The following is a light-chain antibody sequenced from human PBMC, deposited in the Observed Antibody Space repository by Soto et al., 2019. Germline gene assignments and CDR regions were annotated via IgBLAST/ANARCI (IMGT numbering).Light chain of an antibody. Sequence: QSALTQPASLSGSPGQSITISCTGTSSDIGAYDYVSWFQQHPGKAPKLMIFEVSNRPSGVSYRFSGSKSGNTASLTISGLQAEDEADYYCSSYTITNHYVFGTGTKVTVL. J-gene: IGLJ1*01. V-gene: IGLV2-14*01. CDR3: SSYTITNHYV. CDR2: EVS. CDR1: SSDIGAYDY.